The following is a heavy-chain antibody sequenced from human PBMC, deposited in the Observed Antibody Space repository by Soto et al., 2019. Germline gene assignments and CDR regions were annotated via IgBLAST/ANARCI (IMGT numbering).Heavy chain of an antibody. CDR2: IYSDGAT. D-gene: IGHD2-2*01. J-gene: IGHJ6*02. Sequence: SETLSLTCNVSGGPISNYYWSWVRQPAGKGLEWVGRIYSDGATNYSPSLKSRVFMSLDMSGNQFSQQLNSVTAADTAVYYCSRVGCSNSNCQTRGMDVWGQGTTVTV. CDR1: GGPISNYY. V-gene: IGHV4-4*07. CDR3: SRVGCSNSNCQTRGMDV.